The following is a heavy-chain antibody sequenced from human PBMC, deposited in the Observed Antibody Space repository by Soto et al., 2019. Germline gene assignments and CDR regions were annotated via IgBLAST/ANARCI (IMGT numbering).Heavy chain of an antibody. CDR1: GFTFSSYW. CDR2: INSDGSST. CDR3: ARARIAVAGFDY. J-gene: IGHJ4*02. V-gene: IGHV3-74*01. D-gene: IGHD6-19*01. Sequence: LRLSWAASGFTFSSYWMHWVRQAPGKGLVWVSRINSDGSSTSYADSVKDRFTISRDNAKNTLYLQMNSLRAEDTAVYYCARARIAVAGFDYWGQGTLVTVSS.